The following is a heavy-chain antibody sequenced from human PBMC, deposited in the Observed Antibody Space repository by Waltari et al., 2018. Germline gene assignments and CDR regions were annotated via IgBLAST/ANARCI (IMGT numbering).Heavy chain of an antibody. CDR3: AREGGYGGSTWSPGRQHYYMDV. D-gene: IGHD6-13*01. Sequence: QLQLEQSGAEVKKPGASVKVSCKASGYTFNNYGINWVRQAPGQGLEWMGWISNYNGNTNYAQKFRGRVTMTTDTSTSTAYMELRSLTSDDTAVYYCAREGGYGGSTWSPGRQHYYMDVWGKGTTVTISS. CDR1: GYTFNNYG. J-gene: IGHJ6*03. V-gene: IGHV1-18*01. CDR2: ISNYNGNT.